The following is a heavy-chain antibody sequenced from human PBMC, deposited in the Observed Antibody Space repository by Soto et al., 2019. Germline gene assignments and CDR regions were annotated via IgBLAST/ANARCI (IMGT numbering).Heavy chain of an antibody. CDR3: AKDLSGGDCP. CDR2: ISGSGGST. J-gene: IGHJ5*02. CDR1: GFTFSSYT. D-gene: IGHD2-21*02. V-gene: IGHV3-23*01. Sequence: GGSLRLSCAASGFTFSSYTMNWVRQAPGKGLEWVSSISGSGGSTYYADSVKGRFIISRDNPENTLYLQMNSLRVEDTAVYYCAKDLSGGDCPWGQGTLVTVSP.